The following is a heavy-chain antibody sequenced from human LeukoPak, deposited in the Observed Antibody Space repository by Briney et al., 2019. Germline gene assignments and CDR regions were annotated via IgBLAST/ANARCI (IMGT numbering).Heavy chain of an antibody. D-gene: IGHD2-2*01. J-gene: IGHJ5*02. CDR1: GESFSACS. V-gene: IGHV4-34*01. CDR2: INHSGST. CDR3: TRERSTPGINWFDP. Sequence: SETLSLTCAVYGESFSACSWNWIRQSPGKGLEWIGEINHSGSTNYNPSLKSRVTISVDTSKNQTSKRQFSLKLNSVTAADTAVYYCTRERSTPGINWFDPWGQGTLVTVSS.